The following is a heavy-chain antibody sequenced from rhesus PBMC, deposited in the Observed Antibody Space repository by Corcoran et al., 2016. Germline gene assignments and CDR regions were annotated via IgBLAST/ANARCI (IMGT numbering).Heavy chain of an antibody. CDR3: ASAYGLDS. V-gene: IGHV4-147*01. CDR2: IYGGSGST. Sequence: QVQLQESGPGLVKPSVALSLTCVVSGGSIISNYCNWFRQPPGKGLDGIGRIYGGSGSTSYTPSIASRVTISTDTSKNQFSLTLGSVTAAGTAMYYCASAYGLDSWGQGVVVTVSS. CDR1: GGSIISNY. J-gene: IGHJ6*01.